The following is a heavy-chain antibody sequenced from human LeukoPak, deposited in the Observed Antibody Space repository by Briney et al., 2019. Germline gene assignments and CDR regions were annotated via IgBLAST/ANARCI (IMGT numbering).Heavy chain of an antibody. CDR3: ARAAFPYYYGMDV. CDR2: IYYSGST. D-gene: IGHD2/OR15-2a*01. V-gene: IGHV4-59*01. Sequence: PSETLSLTCTVSGGSISSYYWSWIRQPPGKGLEWIGYIYYSGSTNYNPSLKSRVTISVDTSKNQFSLKLSSVTAADTAVYYCARAAFPYYYGMDVWGQGTTVTVSS. J-gene: IGHJ6*02. CDR1: GGSISSYY.